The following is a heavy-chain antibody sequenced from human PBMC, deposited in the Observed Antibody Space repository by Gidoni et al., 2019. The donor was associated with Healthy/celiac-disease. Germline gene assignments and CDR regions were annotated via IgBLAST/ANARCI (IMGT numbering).Heavy chain of an antibody. J-gene: IGHJ4*02. V-gene: IGHV4-31*03. CDR2: IYYSGST. CDR1: GGSISSGGYY. Sequence: QVQLQESGPGLVKPSQTLSLTCTVSGGSISSGGYYWSWIRQHPGKGLEWIGYIYYSGSTYYNPSLKSRVTISVDTSKNQFSLKLSSVTAADTAVYYCARGVPLYYDFWSGYFDYWGQGTLVTVSS. D-gene: IGHD3-3*01. CDR3: ARGVPLYYDFWSGYFDY.